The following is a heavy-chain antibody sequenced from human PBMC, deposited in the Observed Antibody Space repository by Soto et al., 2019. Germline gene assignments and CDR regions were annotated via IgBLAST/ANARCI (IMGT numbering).Heavy chain of an antibody. CDR1: GASITRGGYY. Sequence: PSETLSLTCTVSGASITRGGYYWTWGRQHPGRGLEWLGNTYYTGNTNYNPSLKSRLAISVDTSKNQFSLRLSSVTAADTALYYCVRDTTRIRGMDVWGQGTTVTVSS. V-gene: IGHV4-31*03. D-gene: IGHD1-26*01. CDR2: TYYTGNT. J-gene: IGHJ6*02. CDR3: VRDTTRIRGMDV.